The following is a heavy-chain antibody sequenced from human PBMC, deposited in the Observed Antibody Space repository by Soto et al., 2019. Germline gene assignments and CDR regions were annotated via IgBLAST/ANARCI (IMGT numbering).Heavy chain of an antibody. Sequence: GGSLRLSCAASGFTFSNYAMSWVRQAPGKGLEWVSVISDSGGSTYYADSVKGRFTISRDNSKNTLYLQMNSLRAEDTAVYYCAKCWRVGWNWFDPWGQGTLVTVSS. V-gene: IGHV3-23*01. D-gene: IGHD2-15*01. J-gene: IGHJ5*02. CDR2: ISDSGGST. CDR1: GFTFSNYA. CDR3: AKCWRVGWNWFDP.